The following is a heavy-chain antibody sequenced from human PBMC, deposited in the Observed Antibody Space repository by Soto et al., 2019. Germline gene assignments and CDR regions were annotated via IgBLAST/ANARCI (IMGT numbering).Heavy chain of an antibody. CDR2: IYSSGTT. CDR1: DGSISGLY. CDR3: SRLRNHYLMEA. V-gene: IGHV4-59*08. Sequence: QVQLQESGPGLVRPSETLSLTCSVSDGSISGLYWTWVRQSPGKGLEWIGWIYSSGTTNYNPSLKSRVAFSVDTAKHPFSLKLTSVTAADTAIYYCSRLRNHYLMEAWGKGTTVAVSS. J-gene: IGHJ6*03. D-gene: IGHD1-1*01.